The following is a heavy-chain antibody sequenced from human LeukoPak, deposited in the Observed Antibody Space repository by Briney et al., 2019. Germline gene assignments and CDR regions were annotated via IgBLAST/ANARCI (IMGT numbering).Heavy chain of an antibody. V-gene: IGHV3-48*04. D-gene: IGHD6-13*01. J-gene: IGHJ4*02. CDR2: ISSSSSTI. CDR3: AREEGGSSSWYDY. Sequence: SGGSLRLSCAASGFTFSSYSMNWVRQAPGKGLEWVSYISSSSSTIYYADSVKGRFTISRDNAKNSLYLQMNSLRAEDTAVYYCAREEGGSSSWYDYWGQGTLVTVSS. CDR1: GFTFSSYS.